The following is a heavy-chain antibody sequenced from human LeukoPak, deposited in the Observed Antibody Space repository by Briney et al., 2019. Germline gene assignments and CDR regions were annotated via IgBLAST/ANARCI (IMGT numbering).Heavy chain of an antibody. CDR3: AREPITMVRGARGAFDI. V-gene: IGHV4-59*01. Sequence: PSETLSLTCTVSGGSISSYYWSWLRQSPGKGLEWIGYIYYSGSTNYNPSLKSRVTISVDTSKNQFSLKLSSVTAADTAVYYCAREPITMVRGARGAFDIWGQGTMVTVSS. J-gene: IGHJ3*02. CDR2: IYYSGST. D-gene: IGHD3-10*01. CDR1: GGSISSYY.